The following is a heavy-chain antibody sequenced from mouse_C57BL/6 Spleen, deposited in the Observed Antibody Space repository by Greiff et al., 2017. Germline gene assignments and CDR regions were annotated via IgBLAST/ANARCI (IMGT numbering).Heavy chain of an antibody. J-gene: IGHJ2*01. CDR1: GYTFTSYW. CDR2: IDPSDSYT. Sequence: QVHLQQPGAELVKPGASVKLSCKASGYTFTSYWMQWVKQRPGQGLEWIGEIDPSDSYTNYNQKFQGKATLTVDTSSTTAYMQLSSLTSEDSAVYYCAREGTGPNDFDYGGRGTTLTVSS. D-gene: IGHD3-3*01. CDR3: AREGTGPNDFDY. V-gene: IGHV1-50*01.